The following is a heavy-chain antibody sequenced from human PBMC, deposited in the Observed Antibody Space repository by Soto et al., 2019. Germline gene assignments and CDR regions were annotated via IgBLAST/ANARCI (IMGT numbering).Heavy chain of an antibody. CDR2: IDWDDDK. V-gene: IGHV2-70*01. D-gene: IGHD3-10*01. CDR1: GFSLSTSGMC. CDR3: ARIRAVGDGSGSYYTYYFGY. J-gene: IGHJ4*02. Sequence: ESGPTLVNPTQTLTLTCTFSGFSLSTSGMCVSWIRQPPGKALERLALIDWDDDKYYSTSLKTRLTISKDTSKNQVVLTMTNMDPVDTATYYCARIRAVGDGSGSYYTYYFGYWGQGTLVTVSS.